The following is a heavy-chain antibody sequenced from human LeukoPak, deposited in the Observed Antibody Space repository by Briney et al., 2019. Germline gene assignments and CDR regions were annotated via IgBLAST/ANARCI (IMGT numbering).Heavy chain of an antibody. D-gene: IGHD3-10*01. CDR3: ARDNPYYCGSGSYYFDY. Sequence: GGSLRLSCAASGFTFSSYGMHWVRQAPGKGLEWVAFIRYDGSNKYYADSVKGRFTISRDNAKNSLYLQMNSLRAEDTAVYYCARDNPYYCGSGSYYFDYWGQGTLVTVSS. CDR1: GFTFSSYG. J-gene: IGHJ4*02. V-gene: IGHV3-30*02. CDR2: IRYDGSNK.